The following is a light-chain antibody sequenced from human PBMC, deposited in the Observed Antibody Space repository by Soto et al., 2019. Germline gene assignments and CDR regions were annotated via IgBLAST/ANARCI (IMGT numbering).Light chain of an antibody. V-gene: IGKV1-27*01. Sequence: DIQVTQCPSSLSASVGARITITFRASQGISNYLAWYQQKPGKVPKLLIYAASTLQSGVPSRFSGSGSGTDFTLTISSLQPEDVATYYCQKYNSAPNTFGQGTRLEIK. J-gene: IGKJ5*01. CDR2: AAS. CDR3: QKYNSAPNT. CDR1: QGISNY.